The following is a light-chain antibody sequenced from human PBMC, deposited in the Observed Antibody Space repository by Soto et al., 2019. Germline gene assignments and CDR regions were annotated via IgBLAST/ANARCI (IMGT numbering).Light chain of an antibody. CDR2: DVS. CDR3: SSFTSSTTYV. Sequence: ALTQPASVSGSPGQSITISCTGTSSDVGGYNYVSWYQQHPGKAPKLMIYDVSNRPSGVSNRFSGSKSGNTASLTISGLQTEDEADYYCSSFTSSTTYVFGTGTKVTVL. V-gene: IGLV2-14*01. CDR1: SSDVGGYNY. J-gene: IGLJ1*01.